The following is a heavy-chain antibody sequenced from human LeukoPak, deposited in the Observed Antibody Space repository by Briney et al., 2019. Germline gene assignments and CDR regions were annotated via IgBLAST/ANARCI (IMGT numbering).Heavy chain of an antibody. V-gene: IGHV3-7*01. CDR1: GFTFSSYW. Sequence: PGGSLRLSCAASGFTFSSYWMSWVRQAPGKGLEWVANIKQDGSEKYYVDSVKGRFTISRDNAKNSLYLQMNSLRAEDTAVYYCAKSVYDSSGYWWDWGQGTLVTVSS. D-gene: IGHD3-22*01. J-gene: IGHJ4*02. CDR3: AKSVYDSSGYWWD. CDR2: IKQDGSEK.